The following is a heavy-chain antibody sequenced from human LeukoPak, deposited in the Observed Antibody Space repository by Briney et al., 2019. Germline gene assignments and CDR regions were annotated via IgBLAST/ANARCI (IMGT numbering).Heavy chain of an antibody. CDR2: ISYDGSNK. J-gene: IGHJ4*02. CDR1: GFTFSSCG. V-gene: IGHV3-30*18. CDR3: AKVSVSGGHFDY. Sequence: PGGSLRLSCAASGFTFSSCGMHWVRQAPGKGLEWVAVISYDGSNKYYADSVKGRFTISRDNSKNTLYLQMNSLRAEDTAVYYCAKVSVSGGHFDYWGQGTLVTVSS. D-gene: IGHD2-15*01.